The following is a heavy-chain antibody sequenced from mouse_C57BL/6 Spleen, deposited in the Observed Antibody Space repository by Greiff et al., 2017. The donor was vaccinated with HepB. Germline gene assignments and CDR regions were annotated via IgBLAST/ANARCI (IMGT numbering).Heavy chain of an antibody. CDR2: ISSGSSTI. J-gene: IGHJ2*01. V-gene: IGHV5-17*01. D-gene: IGHD2-4*01. CDR1: GFTFSDYG. Sequence: EVKLMESGGGLVKPGGSLKLSCAASGFTFSDYGMHWVRQAPEKGLEWVAYISSGSSTIYYADTVKGRFTISRDNAKNTLFLQMTSLRSEDTAMYYCAVDYYFDYWGQGTTLTVSS. CDR3: AVDYYFDY.